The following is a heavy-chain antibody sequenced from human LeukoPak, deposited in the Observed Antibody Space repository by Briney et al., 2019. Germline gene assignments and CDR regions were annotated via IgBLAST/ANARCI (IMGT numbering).Heavy chain of an antibody. J-gene: IGHJ4*02. Sequence: ASVKVSCKVSGYTLTELSMHWVRQAPGKGLEWMGGFDPEDGETIYAQKLQGRVTMTTDTSTSTAYMELRSLRSDDTAVYYCARGMYYYGSGSFFDYWGQGTLVTVSS. V-gene: IGHV1-24*01. D-gene: IGHD3-10*01. CDR2: FDPEDGET. CDR3: ARGMYYYGSGSFFDY. CDR1: GYTLTELS.